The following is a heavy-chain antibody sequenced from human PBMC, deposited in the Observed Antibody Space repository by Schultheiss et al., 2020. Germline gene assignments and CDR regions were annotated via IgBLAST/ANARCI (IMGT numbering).Heavy chain of an antibody. D-gene: IGHD6-19*01. CDR1: GFTFSNYG. CDR3: AKAPVGYSSGWYYFDY. J-gene: IGHJ4*02. CDR2: IYSGGNT. V-gene: IGHV3-NL1*01. Sequence: GGSLRLSCAASGFTFSNYGIHWVRQAPGKGLEWVSLIYSGGNTYYADSVKGRFTLSRDNSKNTLYLQMNSLRAEDTAVYYCAKAPVGYSSGWYYFDYWGQGTLVTVSS.